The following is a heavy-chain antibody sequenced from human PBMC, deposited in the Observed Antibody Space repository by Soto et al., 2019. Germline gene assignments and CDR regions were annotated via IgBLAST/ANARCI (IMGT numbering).Heavy chain of an antibody. Sequence: PWESLSLSCAASVFTFSSYAMRWVRQAPGKGLEWEAVISYDGSNKYYADSVKGRFTISRDNSKNTLYLQMNRLRAEDTAVEYCARVFAEFWSVAITSGMDVWGQGTTVTVSS. CDR1: VFTFSSYA. J-gene: IGHJ6*02. V-gene: IGHV3-30-3*01. D-gene: IGHD3-3*01. CDR3: ARVFAEFWSVAITSGMDV. CDR2: ISYDGSNK.